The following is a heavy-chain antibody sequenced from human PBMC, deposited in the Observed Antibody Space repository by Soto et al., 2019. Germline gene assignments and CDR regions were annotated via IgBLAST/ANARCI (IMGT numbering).Heavy chain of an antibody. CDR3: DRYRGGSFYFDY. D-gene: IGHD1-26*01. Sequence: SETLSLTCTVSGGSISSYYWSWIRQPPGKGLEWIGYIYYSGSTNYNPSLKSRVTISVDTSKNQFSLKLSSVTAADTAVYYCDRYRGGSFYFDYWGQGTLFTVSS. CDR2: IYYSGST. V-gene: IGHV4-59*01. J-gene: IGHJ4*02. CDR1: GGSISSYY.